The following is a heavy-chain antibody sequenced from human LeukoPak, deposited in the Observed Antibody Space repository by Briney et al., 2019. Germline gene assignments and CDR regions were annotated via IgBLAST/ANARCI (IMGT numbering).Heavy chain of an antibody. CDR3: ATESRGHMRTYRSEFDY. V-gene: IGHV1-24*01. CDR2: FDPEDGET. J-gene: IGHJ4*02. CDR1: GYTLTELS. D-gene: IGHD5-12*01. Sequence: ASVKVSCKVSGYTLTELSMHWVRQAPGKGLEWMGGFDPEDGETIYAQKFQGRVTMTEDTSTDTAYMELSSLRSEDTAVYYCATESRGHMRTYRSEFDYWGQGTLVTVSS.